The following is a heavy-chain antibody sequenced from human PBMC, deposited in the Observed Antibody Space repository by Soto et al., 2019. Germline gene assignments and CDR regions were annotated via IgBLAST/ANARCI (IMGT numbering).Heavy chain of an antibody. D-gene: IGHD6-13*01. CDR1: GFTFSSYA. CDR3: AKDLFLAAAGTGWFDP. Sequence: GGSLRLSCAASGFTFSSYAMNWVRQAPGKGLEWVSSISGSGVSTYYADSVKGRFAISRDNSKSTLFLQMNSLRAEDTAVYYCAKDLFLAAAGTGWFDPWGQGTLVTVSS. V-gene: IGHV3-23*01. CDR2: ISGSGVST. J-gene: IGHJ5*02.